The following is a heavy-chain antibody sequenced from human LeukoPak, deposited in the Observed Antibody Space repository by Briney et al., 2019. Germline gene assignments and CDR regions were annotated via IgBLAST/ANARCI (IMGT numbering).Heavy chain of an antibody. Sequence: ASETLSLTCTVSGGSISSYYWSWIRQPPGKGLEWIGYIYYSGSTNYNPSLKSRVTISVDTSKNQFSLKLSSVTAADTAVYYCARETSRDYYGSGLFDYWGQGTLVTVSS. J-gene: IGHJ4*02. D-gene: IGHD3-10*01. CDR1: GGSISSYY. CDR3: ARETSRDYYGSGLFDY. V-gene: IGHV4-59*12. CDR2: IYYSGST.